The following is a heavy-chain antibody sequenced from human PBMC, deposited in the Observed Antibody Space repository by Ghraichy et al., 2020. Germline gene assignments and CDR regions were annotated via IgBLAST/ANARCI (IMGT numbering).Heavy chain of an antibody. CDR2: ISSSSSYI. J-gene: IGHJ4*02. Sequence: GGSLRLSCAASGFTFSSYSMNWVRQAPGKGLEWVSSISSSSSYIYYADSVKGRFTISRDNAKNSLYLQMNSLRAEDTAVYYCARDQGGSSWYVGYWGQGTLVTVSS. D-gene: IGHD6-13*01. V-gene: IGHV3-21*01. CDR1: GFTFSSYS. CDR3: ARDQGGSSWYVGY.